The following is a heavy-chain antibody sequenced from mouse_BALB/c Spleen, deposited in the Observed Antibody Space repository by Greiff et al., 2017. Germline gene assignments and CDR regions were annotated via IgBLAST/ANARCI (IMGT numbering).Heavy chain of an antibody. Sequence: VQLKESGPELVKPGASVKVSCKASGYSFTDYNMYWVKQSHGKSLEWIGYIDPYNGGTSYNQKFKGKATLTVDKSSSTAYMQLKSLTSEDSAVYYCARRNYGSSYDEFAYWGQGTLVTVSA. CDR2: IDPYNGGT. J-gene: IGHJ3*01. CDR1: GYSFTDYN. V-gene: IGHV1S135*01. D-gene: IGHD1-1*01. CDR3: ARRNYGSSYDEFAY.